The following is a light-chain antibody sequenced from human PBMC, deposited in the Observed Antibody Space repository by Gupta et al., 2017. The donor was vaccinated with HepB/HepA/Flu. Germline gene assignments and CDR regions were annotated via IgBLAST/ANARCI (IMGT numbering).Light chain of an antibody. Sequence: SSVLTQDRAVSVALGQTVRITCQGGSLRSYSASWYQQKRGQAPVRVIYYEDKRPSGIPDRFSSSSTGNTASFIITGAQAEDEADDYCNSRDISSPHGVFGGGTKLTVL. J-gene: IGLJ2*01. CDR3: NSRDISSPHGV. CDR1: SLRSYS. V-gene: IGLV3-19*01. CDR2: YED.